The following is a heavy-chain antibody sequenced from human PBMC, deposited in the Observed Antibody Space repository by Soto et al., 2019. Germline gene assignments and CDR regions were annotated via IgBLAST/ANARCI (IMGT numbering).Heavy chain of an antibody. D-gene: IGHD3-3*01. Sequence: GSLRLSCAASGFTFSDYEMHWVRQAPGKGLEGVSYVSPSATSIYYADSVKGRFTISRDNAKNSLFLQMNSLRAEDTPVYYCARDGPSADIWSGYSYGMDVWGQGTTVTVSS. CDR1: GFTFSDYE. V-gene: IGHV3-48*03. CDR3: ARDGPSADIWSGYSYGMDV. J-gene: IGHJ6*02. CDR2: VSPSATSI.